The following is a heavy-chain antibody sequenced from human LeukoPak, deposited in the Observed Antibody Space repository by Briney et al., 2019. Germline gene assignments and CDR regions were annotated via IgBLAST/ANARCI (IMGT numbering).Heavy chain of an antibody. J-gene: IGHJ5*02. D-gene: IGHD3-10*01. CDR1: AYSISSGYD. Sequence: PSETLSLTCTVSAYSISSGYDWGWIRQPPGKGLAWIGSIYHSGSTYYTPSLKSRVTISLDTSKNQFSLRLTSVTAADTAVYYCTRGASLSAWFDPWGQGTLVTVSS. CDR3: TRGASLSAWFDP. V-gene: IGHV4-38-2*02. CDR2: IYHSGST.